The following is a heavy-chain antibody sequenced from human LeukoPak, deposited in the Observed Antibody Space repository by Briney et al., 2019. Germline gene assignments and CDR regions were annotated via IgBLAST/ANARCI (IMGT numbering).Heavy chain of an antibody. CDR1: GYTFIDYF. CDR3: ARAVSGTLGGASDM. J-gene: IGHJ3*02. V-gene: IGHV1-2*02. Sequence: ASVKVSCKASGYTFIDYFIHWMRQTPGQGLEWLGWINPNSGVTRYAQKFQGRVTLTRDTAAYMELSSLKYDDTAVYYCARAVSGTLGGASDMWGQGTAVTVSS. D-gene: IGHD1-14*01. CDR2: INPNSGVT.